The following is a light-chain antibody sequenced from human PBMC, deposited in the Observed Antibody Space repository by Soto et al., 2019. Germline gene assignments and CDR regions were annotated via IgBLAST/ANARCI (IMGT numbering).Light chain of an antibody. V-gene: IGKV3D-20*02. CDR1: QSITSSY. Sequence: EIVLTPSPGTLSLSPGERATLSCRASQSITSSYLAWYQQKPGQAPRLLIYGASYRATGIPDRFSGSGSGTDFTLTISSLEPEDFAVYYCQQRHNWRDTFGQGTRLEIK. CDR2: GAS. CDR3: QQRHNWRDT. J-gene: IGKJ5*01.